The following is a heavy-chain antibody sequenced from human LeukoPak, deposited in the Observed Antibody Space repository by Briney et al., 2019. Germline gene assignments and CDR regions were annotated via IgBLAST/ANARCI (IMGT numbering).Heavy chain of an antibody. CDR1: GGSISSGDYY. CDR3: ARASTNGDDYYGMDV. V-gene: IGHV4-30-4*01. Sequence: PSETLSLTCTVSGGSISSGDYYWSWIRQPPGKGLEWIGYIYYSGSTYYNPSLKSRVTISVDTSKNQFSLKLSSVTAADTAVYYCARASTNGDDYYGMDVWGQGTTVTVSS. J-gene: IGHJ6*02. D-gene: IGHD2-8*01. CDR2: IYYSGST.